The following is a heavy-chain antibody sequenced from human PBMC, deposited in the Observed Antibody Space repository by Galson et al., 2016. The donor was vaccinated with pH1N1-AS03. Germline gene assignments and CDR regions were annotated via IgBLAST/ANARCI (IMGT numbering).Heavy chain of an antibody. CDR3: VVWHSSAVRWGFDY. D-gene: IGHD3-22*01. Sequence: SLRLSCAASGFPFSNSGMHWVRQAPGKGLEWVALILYDGSSQYYTDSVKGRFTISRDNSENTLYLQMNSLRPEDTAVYYCVVWHSSAVRWGFDYWGQGTLVTVSS. V-gene: IGHV3-33*01. CDR2: ILYDGSSQ. J-gene: IGHJ4*02. CDR1: GFPFSNSG.